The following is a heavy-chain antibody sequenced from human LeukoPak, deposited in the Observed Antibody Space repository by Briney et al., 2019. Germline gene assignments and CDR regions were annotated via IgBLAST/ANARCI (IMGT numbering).Heavy chain of an antibody. V-gene: IGHV4-31*03. CDR3: ARDPYDSSGPGP. Sequence: SETLSLTCTVSGGSISSGGYYWSWIRQHPGKGLEWIGYIYYSGSTYYNPSLKSRVTISVDTSKNQFSLKLSSVTAADTAVYYCARDPYDSSGPGPWGQGTLVTVSS. CDR1: GGSISSGGYY. J-gene: IGHJ5*02. CDR2: IYYSGST. D-gene: IGHD3-22*01.